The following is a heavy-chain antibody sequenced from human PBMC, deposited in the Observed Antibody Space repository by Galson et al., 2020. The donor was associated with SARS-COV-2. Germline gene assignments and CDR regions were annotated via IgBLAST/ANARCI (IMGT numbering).Heavy chain of an antibody. CDR2: IYSGGST. CDR3: ARGRRDYYYDSSGYYRGDYYGMDV. CDR1: GFTVSSNY. V-gene: IGHV3-66*01. D-gene: IGHD3-22*01. J-gene: IGHJ6*02. Sequence: TGGSLRLSCAASGFTVSSNYMSWVRQAPGKGLEWVSGIYSGGSTYYADSVKGRFTISRDNSKNTLYLQMNSLRAEDTAVYYCARGRRDYYYDSSGYYRGDYYGMDVWGQGTTVTVSS.